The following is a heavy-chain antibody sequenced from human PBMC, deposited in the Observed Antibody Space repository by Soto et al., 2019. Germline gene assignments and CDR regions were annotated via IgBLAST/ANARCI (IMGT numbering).Heavy chain of an antibody. CDR1: GGSISNNNYF. J-gene: IGHJ4*02. Sequence: QLQLQESGPGLVKPSETLSLTCTVSGGSISNNNYFWGWILQPPGKGLEWIGTVYYKGSPYYHPSLKTRLAMSGDTSRNDFPLKLSSVNAADTAVYYCARGVDPVVRVDGKDYWGKGIMVTVSS. V-gene: IGHV4-39*02. CDR2: VYYKGSP. D-gene: IGHD3-3*01. CDR3: ARGVDPVVRVDGKDY.